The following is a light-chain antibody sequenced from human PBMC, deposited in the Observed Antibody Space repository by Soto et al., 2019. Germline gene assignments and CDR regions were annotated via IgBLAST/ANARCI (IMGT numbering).Light chain of an antibody. Sequence: DIVLTQAPSTLALSPGERAIPSCRASQTVNNNYSACCQQQAGQAPRILIYADSRSATGTANWSSGGAAAADSIPISSIEPHDDVADYCQQQYYDLPWTCGQGTKVDIK. CDR1: QTVNNNY. CDR3: QQQYYDLPWT. V-gene: IGKV3-20*01. J-gene: IGKJ1*01. CDR2: ADS.